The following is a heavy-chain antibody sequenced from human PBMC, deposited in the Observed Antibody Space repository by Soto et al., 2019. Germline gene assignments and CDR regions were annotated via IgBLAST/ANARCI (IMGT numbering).Heavy chain of an antibody. D-gene: IGHD3-16*01. CDR3: AGQPTAGSFYDLGSYYYYYGMDV. J-gene: IGHJ6*02. CDR1: GGSISSGDYY. CDR2: IYYSGNT. Sequence: SETLSLTCTVYGGSISSGDYYWNWIRKPPGKGLEWIGNIYYSGNTDCNPYLKSRDNISVDTSKKKIYLNLRYVTAADSAVNYFAGQPTAGSFYDLGSYYYYYGMDVWGQGTTVT. V-gene: IGHV4-30-4*02.